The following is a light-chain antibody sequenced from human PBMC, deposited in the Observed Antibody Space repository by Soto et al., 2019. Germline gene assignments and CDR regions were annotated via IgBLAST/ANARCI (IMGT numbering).Light chain of an antibody. J-gene: IGKJ2*01. CDR2: GAS. Sequence: EIVLTQSPGTLSLSPGERATLSCRASQSVSSSYLAWYQQKPGQAPRLLIYGASSRATGIPDRFSGSGSGTDFTLTISSLQSEDFAVYYCQQYNTWPSYTFGQGTKVDI. CDR3: QQYNTWPSYT. CDR1: QSVSSSY. V-gene: IGKV3-20*01.